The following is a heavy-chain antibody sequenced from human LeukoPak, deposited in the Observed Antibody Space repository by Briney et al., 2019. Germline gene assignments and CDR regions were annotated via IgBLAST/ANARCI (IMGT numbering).Heavy chain of an antibody. V-gene: IGHV4-30-2*01. CDR2: IYHSGST. CDR3: ARTTWSAAGPYNWFDP. D-gene: IGHD6-13*01. CDR1: GGSISSGGYY. J-gene: IGHJ5*02. Sequence: SQTLSLTCTVSGGSISSGGYYWSWIRQPPGKGLEWIGYIYHSGSTYYNPSLKSRVTIAVDRSKNQFSLKLSSVTAADTAVYYCARTTWSAAGPYNWFDPWGQGTLVTVSS.